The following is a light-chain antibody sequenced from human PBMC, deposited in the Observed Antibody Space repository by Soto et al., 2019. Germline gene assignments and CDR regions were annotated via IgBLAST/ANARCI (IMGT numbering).Light chain of an antibody. CDR3: QQYGSSPYT. V-gene: IGKV3-20*01. CDR1: QSVSSSY. J-gene: IGKJ2*01. CDR2: GAS. Sequence: EIVLTQSPGTLSLSPGERATLSCRASQSVSSSYLAWYQQKRGQAPRLLIYGASSRATGIPDWFSGGASGTDFPLTISRLEHEDFAVYYCQQYGSSPYTFGQGTKLEIK.